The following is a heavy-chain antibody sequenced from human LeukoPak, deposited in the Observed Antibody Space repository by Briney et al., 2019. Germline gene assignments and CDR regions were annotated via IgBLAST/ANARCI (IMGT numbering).Heavy chain of an antibody. D-gene: IGHD3/OR15-3a*01. CDR1: GFTFSSYS. CDR2: ISSSSSYI. V-gene: IGHV3-21*01. CDR3: ARAGLYRYSNWFDP. Sequence: PGGSLRLSCAASGFTFSSYSMNWVRQAPGKGLEWVSSISSSSSYIYYADSVKGRFTISRDNSKNTLYLQMNSLRAEGTAVYYCARAGLYRYSNWFDPWGQGTLVTVSS. J-gene: IGHJ5*02.